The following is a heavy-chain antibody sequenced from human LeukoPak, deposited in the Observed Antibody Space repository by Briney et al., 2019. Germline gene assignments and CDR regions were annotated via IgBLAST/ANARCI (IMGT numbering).Heavy chain of an antibody. CDR3: ARLGEEWLVHNWFDP. J-gene: IGHJ5*02. CDR2: IDPRDSYS. V-gene: IGHV5-10-1*01. CDR1: GYIFANYW. Sequence: HGESLQISCQGFGYIFANYWISWVRQLPGKGLEWMGRIDPRDSYSNYSPSFQGHVTISIDKSINTVYLHWNTLKPSDTAMYYCARLGEEWLVHNWFDPWGQGTLVTVSS. D-gene: IGHD6-19*01.